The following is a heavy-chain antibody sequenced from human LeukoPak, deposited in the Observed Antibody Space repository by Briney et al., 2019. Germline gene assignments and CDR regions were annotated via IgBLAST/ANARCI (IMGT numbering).Heavy chain of an antibody. Sequence: GGSLRLTCAASGFTFSSYSMNWVRQAPGKGLEWVSAISGSGGSTYYADSVKGRFTISRDNSKNTLYLQMNSLRAEDTAVYYCAISPDGGGYWGQGTLVTVSS. CDR3: AISPDGGGY. CDR2: ISGSGGST. CDR1: GFTFSSYS. D-gene: IGHD1-14*01. V-gene: IGHV3-23*01. J-gene: IGHJ4*02.